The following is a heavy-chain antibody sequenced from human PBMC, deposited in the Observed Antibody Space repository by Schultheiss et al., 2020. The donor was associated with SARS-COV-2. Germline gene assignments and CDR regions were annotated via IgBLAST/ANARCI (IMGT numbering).Heavy chain of an antibody. J-gene: IGHJ1*01. D-gene: IGHD6-19*01. Sequence: GESLKISCRVSGYSFSSYWIGWVRQMPGKGLEWMGIIYPGDSDTRYSPSFQGQVTISADKSISTAYLQWSSLKASDTAMYYCARELSSGWHVGYFQHWGQGTLVTVSS. CDR3: ARELSSGWHVGYFQH. V-gene: IGHV5-51*01. CDR2: IYPGDSDT. CDR1: GYSFSSYW.